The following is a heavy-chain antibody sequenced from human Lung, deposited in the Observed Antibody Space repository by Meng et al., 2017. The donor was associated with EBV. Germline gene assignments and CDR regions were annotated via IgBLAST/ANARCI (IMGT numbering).Heavy chain of an antibody. CDR1: GGSISSGDYY. J-gene: IGHJ5*02. V-gene: IGHV4-30-4*01. Sequence: QVQRQESGPGLVQPSGPLSLTCAVSGGSISSGDYYWSWIRQPPGKGLEWIGYIYYSGSTYSNASLKSRVTISIDRSKNQFSLKLSSVTAADTAVYYCARDRKHYGERGWFDPWGQGTLVTVSS. D-gene: IGHD4-17*01. CDR2: IYYSGST. CDR3: ARDRKHYGERGWFDP.